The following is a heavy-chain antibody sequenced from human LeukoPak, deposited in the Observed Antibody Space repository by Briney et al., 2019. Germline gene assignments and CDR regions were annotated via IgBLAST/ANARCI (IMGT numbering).Heavy chain of an antibody. J-gene: IGHJ6*03. CDR1: GGSFSGYY. V-gene: IGHV4-34*03. Sequence: SETLSLTCAVYGGSFSGYYWSWIRQPPGKGLEWIGSIYYSGSTYYNPSLKSRVTISVDTSKNQFSLKLSSVTAADTAVYYCEAAAGTDYYYYYYMDVWGKGTTVTVSS. CDR2: IYYSGST. D-gene: IGHD6-13*01. CDR3: EAAAGTDYYYYYYMDV.